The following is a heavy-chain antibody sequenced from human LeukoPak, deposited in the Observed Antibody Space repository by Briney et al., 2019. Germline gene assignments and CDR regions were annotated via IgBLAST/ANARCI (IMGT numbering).Heavy chain of an antibody. CDR3: ARDVYGDGLYDY. CDR1: GYTFTGYY. CDR2: INPNSGGT. Sequence: ASVKVSCKASGYTFTGYYMHWVRQAPGQGLEWMGWINPNSGGTNYAQKFQGRVTMTRDTSISTAYMELSSLRSEDTAVYYCARDVYGDGLYDYWGQGTLVTVSS. J-gene: IGHJ4*02. V-gene: IGHV1-2*02. D-gene: IGHD4-17*01.